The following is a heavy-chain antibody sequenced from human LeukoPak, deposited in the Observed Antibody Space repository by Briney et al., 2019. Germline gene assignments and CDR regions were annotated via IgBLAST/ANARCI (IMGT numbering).Heavy chain of an antibody. D-gene: IGHD6-13*01. CDR3: ASRGEAAGKGGRYFDQ. V-gene: IGHV4-39*01. CDR2: IYYSGST. CDR1: GGSISSSSYY. Sequence: SETLSLTCIVSGGSISSSSYYWASIRQPPGKGLEWIGSIYYSGSTYYTPPLKRRVIISVDTSKNQFSLKLSSVTAADTAVYYCASRGEAAGKGGRYFDQWGQGTLVTVSS. J-gene: IGHJ4*02.